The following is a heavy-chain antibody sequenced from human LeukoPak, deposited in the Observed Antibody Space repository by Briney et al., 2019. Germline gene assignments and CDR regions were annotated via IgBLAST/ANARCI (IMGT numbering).Heavy chain of an antibody. CDR2: INHSGST. D-gene: IGHD3-22*01. CDR3: ARGRNGEGLVVVTIQYYFDY. J-gene: IGHJ4*02. V-gene: IGHV4-34*01. Sequence: SETLSLTCAVYGGSFSGYYWSWIRQPPGKGLEWIGEINHSGSTNYNPSLKSRVTISVDTSKNQFSLKLSSVTAADTAVCYCARGRNGEGLVVVTIQYYFDYWGQGTLVTVSS. CDR1: GGSFSGYY.